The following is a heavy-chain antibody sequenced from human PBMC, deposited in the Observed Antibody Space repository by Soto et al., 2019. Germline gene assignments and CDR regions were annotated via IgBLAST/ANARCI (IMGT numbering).Heavy chain of an antibody. CDR2: IIPIFGTA. D-gene: IGHD3-9*01. CDR1: GGTFSCYA. Sequence: SVKVSCKASGGTFSCYAISWVRQAPGQGLEWMGGIIPIFGTANYAQKFQGRVTITADESTSTAYMELSSLRSEDTAVYYCARDQKDYDILTGPDYWGQGTLVTVSS. CDR3: ARDQKDYDILTGPDY. J-gene: IGHJ4*02. V-gene: IGHV1-69*13.